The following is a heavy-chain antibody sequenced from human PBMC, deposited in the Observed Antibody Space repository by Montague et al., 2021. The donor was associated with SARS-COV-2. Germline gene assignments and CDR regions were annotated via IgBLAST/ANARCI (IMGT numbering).Heavy chain of an antibody. V-gene: IGHV4-61*02. CDR1: GGSISSGSYY. D-gene: IGHD3-22*01. CDR2: IYTSGST. J-gene: IGHJ3*02. CDR3: ARVPPYSYDSSGYYSGAFDI. Sequence: TLSLTCTVSGGSISSGSYYWSWIRQPAGKGLEWIGRIYTSGSTNYNPSLKSRVTISVDTSKNQFSLKLSSVTAADTAVYCCARVPPYSYDSSGYYSGAFDIWGQGTMVTVSS.